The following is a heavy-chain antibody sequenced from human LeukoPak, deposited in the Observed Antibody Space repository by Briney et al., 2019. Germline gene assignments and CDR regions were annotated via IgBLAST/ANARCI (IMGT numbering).Heavy chain of an antibody. D-gene: IGHD6-19*01. CDR2: ISGSGGST. CDR3: AKSARIAVAGNRDWFDP. Sequence: GRSLRLSCAASGFTFNSYAMSWVRQAPGKGLEWVSAISGSGGSTYYADSVKGRFTISRDNSKNTLYLQMNSLRAEDTAVYYCAKSARIAVAGNRDWFDPWGQGTLVTVSS. V-gene: IGHV3-23*01. CDR1: GFTFNSYA. J-gene: IGHJ5*02.